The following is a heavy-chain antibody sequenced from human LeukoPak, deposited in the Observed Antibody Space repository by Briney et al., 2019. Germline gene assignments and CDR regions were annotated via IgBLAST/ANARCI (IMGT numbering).Heavy chain of an antibody. CDR1: GGSFSGYY. CDR3: ARQASSCTDY. V-gene: IGHV4-34*01. CDR2: INHSGST. Sequence: KPSETLSLTCAVYGGSFSGYYWSWIRQPPGKGLEWIGEINHSGSTNYNPSLKSRVTISLDTSKNQFSLKLSSVTAADTAVYYCARQASSCTDYWGQGTLVTVSS. J-gene: IGHJ4*02.